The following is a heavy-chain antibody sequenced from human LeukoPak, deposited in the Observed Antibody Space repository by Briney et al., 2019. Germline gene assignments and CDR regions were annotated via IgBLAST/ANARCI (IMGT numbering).Heavy chain of an antibody. CDR1: GVSINSHY. CDR3: ARAGPWQIDP. CDR2: IFYTGTT. Sequence: SETLSLTCTVSGVSINSHYWTWIRQFPGKGLEWIGHIFYTGTTNYNPSLKSRVTMSVDRSKNHFSLKLKSVTTADTAVYYCARAGPWQIDPWGQGIPVTVSS. V-gene: IGHV4-59*11. J-gene: IGHJ5*02. D-gene: IGHD3-10*01.